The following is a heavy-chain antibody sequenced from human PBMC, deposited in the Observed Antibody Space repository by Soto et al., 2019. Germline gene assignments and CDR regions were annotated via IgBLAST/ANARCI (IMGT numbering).Heavy chain of an antibody. V-gene: IGHV1-69*04. CDR1: GGTFSSYA. J-gene: IGHJ3*02. Sequence: ASVKVSCKASGGTFSSYAISWVRQAPGQGLEWMGRIIPILGIANYAQKFQGRVTITADKSTSTAYMELSSLRSEDTAVYYCARASGGVVNAFDIWGQGTMVTVS. D-gene: IGHD2-15*01. CDR2: IIPILGIA. CDR3: ARASGGVVNAFDI.